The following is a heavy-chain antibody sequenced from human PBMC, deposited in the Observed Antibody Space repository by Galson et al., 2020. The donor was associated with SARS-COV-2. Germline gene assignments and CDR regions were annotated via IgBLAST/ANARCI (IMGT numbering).Heavy chain of an antibody. V-gene: IGHV3-13*01. CDR3: VRGLQEYCLNTNCPLDY. J-gene: IGHJ4*02. Sequence: GGSLRLSCAASGFTFSSYDMHWVRQVAGKGLEWVSSIGTLADTYYSDSVKGRFTISRENAKNSLYLQMNSLRAGDTAVYYCVRGLQEYCLNTNCPLDYWGQGTLVTVSS. CDR1: GFTFSSYD. D-gene: IGHD2-15*01. CDR2: IGTLADT.